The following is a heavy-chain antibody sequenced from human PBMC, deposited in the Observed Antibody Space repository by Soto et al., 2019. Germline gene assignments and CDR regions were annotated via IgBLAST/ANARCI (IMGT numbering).Heavy chain of an antibody. CDR1: GGSISSSTYY. CDR2: ISYSGIT. D-gene: IGHD3-3*01. CDR3: ARVLRFLEWSSWAGNNWFDP. J-gene: IGHJ5*02. Sequence: QLQLQESGPGLVKPSETLSLTCTVSGGSISSSTYYWGWIRQPPGKGLEWIGSISYSGITSYNPSLKSRVTISVDTSKNQFSLKLSSVTAADTAVYYCARVLRFLEWSSWAGNNWFDPWGQGTLVTVSS. V-gene: IGHV4-39*01.